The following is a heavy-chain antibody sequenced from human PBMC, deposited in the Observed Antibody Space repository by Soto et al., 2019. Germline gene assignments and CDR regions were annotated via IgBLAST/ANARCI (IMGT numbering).Heavy chain of an antibody. Sequence: GASVKVSCKASGYTFTSYGISWVRQAPGQGLEWMGWISAYNGNTNYAQKLQGRVTMTTDTSTSTAYMELRSLRSDDTAVYYCARDLFPGIAVAGTALHHWGQGTQVTVAS. CDR2: ISAYNGNT. D-gene: IGHD6-19*01. CDR3: ARDLFPGIAVAGTALHH. V-gene: IGHV1-18*01. CDR1: GYTFTSYG. J-gene: IGHJ1*01.